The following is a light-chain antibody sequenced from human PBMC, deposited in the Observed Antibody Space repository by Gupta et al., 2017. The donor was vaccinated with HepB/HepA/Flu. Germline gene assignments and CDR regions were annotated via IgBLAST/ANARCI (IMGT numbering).Light chain of an antibody. V-gene: IGLV2-14*03. CDR2: DVS. J-gene: IGLJ1*01. Sequence: QSALTQPASVSGSPRQSITIACTGTINDIGGYNYFSWYQQHPGKAPKLMIFDVSNRPSGVSNRFSGSKSGNTASLTISGLQPEDEADYYCSSFTTSGTLDYVFGTGTRVTVL. CDR1: INDIGGYNY. CDR3: SSFTTSGTLDYV.